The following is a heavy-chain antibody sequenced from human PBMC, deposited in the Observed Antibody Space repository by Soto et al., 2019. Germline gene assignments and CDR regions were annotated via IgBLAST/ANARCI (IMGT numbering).Heavy chain of an antibody. Sequence: PSQTLSLTCAISGDSVSSNSAAWNWIRQSPSRGLEWLGGTYYRSKWYNDYAVSVKSRITINPDTSKNQFSLQLNSVTPEDTAVYYCARKQQLVGERDYYYYGMDVWGQGTTVTVSS. CDR2: TYYRSKWYN. V-gene: IGHV6-1*01. D-gene: IGHD6-6*01. J-gene: IGHJ6*02. CDR1: GDSVSSNSAA. CDR3: ARKQQLVGERDYYYYGMDV.